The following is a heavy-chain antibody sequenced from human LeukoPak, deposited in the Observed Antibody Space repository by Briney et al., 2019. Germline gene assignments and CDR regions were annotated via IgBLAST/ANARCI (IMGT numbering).Heavy chain of an antibody. J-gene: IGHJ3*01. CDR1: GGTFSSYA. CDR2: IIPIFGTA. D-gene: IGHD6-13*01. V-gene: IGHV1-69*06. CDR3: ARAAVYSSTSYSLRDDAFDF. Sequence: SVEVSCKASGGTFSSYAISWVRQAPGQGLEWMGGIIPIFGTANYAQKFQGRVTITADKSTSTAYMELSSLRSEDTAVYYCARAAVYSSTSYSLRDDAFDFWGQGTMVAVSS.